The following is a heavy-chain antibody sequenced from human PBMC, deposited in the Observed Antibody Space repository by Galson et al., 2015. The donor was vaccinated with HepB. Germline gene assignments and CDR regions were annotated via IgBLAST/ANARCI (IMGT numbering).Heavy chain of an antibody. D-gene: IGHD3-10*01. CDR2: NNPKNGDI. J-gene: IGHJ4*02. Sequence: SVKVSCKASGSTFIDYYVHWVRQAPGQGLEWMGWNNPKNGDIKYAQKFQGRVTMTSDMSISTVHMELNSPTSDDTAVYYCARDTGSGSYYKWDYWGQGSLVTVSS. CDR1: GSTFIDYY. CDR3: ARDTGSGSYYKWDY. V-gene: IGHV1-2*02.